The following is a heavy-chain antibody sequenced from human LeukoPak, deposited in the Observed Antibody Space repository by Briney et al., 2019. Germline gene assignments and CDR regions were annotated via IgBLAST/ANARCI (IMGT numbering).Heavy chain of an antibody. CDR3: ARGRVYGSGSYYPPDAFDI. J-gene: IGHJ3*02. D-gene: IGHD3-10*01. CDR1: GYTFTSYG. CDR2: ISAYNGNT. V-gene: IGHV1-18*01. Sequence: ASVKVACKASGYTFTSYGISWVRQAPGQGLEWMGWISAYNGNTNYAQKLQGRVTMATDTSTSTAYMELRSLRSDDTAVYYRARGRVYGSGSYYPPDAFDIWGQGTMVTVSS.